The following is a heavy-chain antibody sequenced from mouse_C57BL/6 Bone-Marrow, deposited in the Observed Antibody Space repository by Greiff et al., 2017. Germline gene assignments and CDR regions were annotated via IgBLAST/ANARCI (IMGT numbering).Heavy chain of an antibody. D-gene: IGHD2-14*01. J-gene: IGHJ3*01. V-gene: IGHV5-6*02. CDR1: GFTFSSYG. CDR3: ARPYRGIAY. CDR2: ISSGGSYT. Sequence: DVKLVESGGDLVKPGGSLKLSCAASGFTFSSYGMSWVRQTPDKRLEWVATISSGGSYTYYPDSVKGRFTISRDNAKNTLYLQMSSLKSEDTAMYYCARPYRGIAYWGQGTLVTVSA.